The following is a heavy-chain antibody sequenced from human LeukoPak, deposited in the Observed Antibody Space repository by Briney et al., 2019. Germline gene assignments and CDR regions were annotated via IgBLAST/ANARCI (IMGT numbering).Heavy chain of an antibody. Sequence: GRSLRLSCAASGFTFSTYAIHWVRQAPGKGPEWLAVISYDGSTKYYADSVKGRVTISRDNSKNTMYLQMDSLRPEDTAVFYCAKAYCTGGSCYGRYYYGMDVWGQGTTVTVSS. J-gene: IGHJ6*02. D-gene: IGHD2-15*01. CDR2: ISYDGSTK. CDR3: AKAYCTGGSCYGRYYYGMDV. CDR1: GFTFSTYA. V-gene: IGHV3-30*18.